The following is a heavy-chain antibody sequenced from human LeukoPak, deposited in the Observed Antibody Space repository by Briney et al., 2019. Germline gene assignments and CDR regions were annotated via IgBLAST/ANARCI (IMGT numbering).Heavy chain of an antibody. CDR2: IYYSGST. Sequence: SETLSLTCTVSGGSISSYYWSWIRQPPGKGLEWIGSIYYSGSTYYNPSLKSRVTISVDTSKNQFSLKLSSVTAADTAVYYCARDRGQIAVADYWGQGTLVTVSS. D-gene: IGHD6-13*01. CDR3: ARDRGQIAVADY. CDR1: GGSISSYY. J-gene: IGHJ4*02. V-gene: IGHV4-39*07.